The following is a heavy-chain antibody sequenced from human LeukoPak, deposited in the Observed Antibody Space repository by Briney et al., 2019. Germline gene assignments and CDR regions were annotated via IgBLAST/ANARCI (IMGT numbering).Heavy chain of an antibody. CDR3: ARGASPFED. CDR1: GGTFSSET. J-gene: IGHJ4*02. Sequence: ASVKVSCKASGGTFSSETITWVRQAPGQGPEGMGGILPSSGTTAYARSLQDRVTMTTDASTDTAYMELSSLRSEDTALYYCARGASPFEDWGQGTLVTVSS. V-gene: IGHV1-69*05. CDR2: ILPSSGTT.